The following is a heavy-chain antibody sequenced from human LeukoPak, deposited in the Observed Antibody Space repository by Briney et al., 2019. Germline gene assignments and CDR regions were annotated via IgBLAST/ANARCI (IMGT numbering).Heavy chain of an antibody. CDR3: ARRRYYDSTGYLD. CDR2: IYYSGRD. D-gene: IGHD3-22*01. J-gene: IGHJ1*01. Sequence: SETLSLTCSVSGGSISSGSYYWGWIRQPPGKGLEWIGEIYYSGRDYYTSSLKSRLTISVDTSWNQLSLTLSSVTAADTGVYYCARRRYYDSTGYLDWGQGTLVSVST. CDR1: GGSISSGSYY. V-gene: IGHV4-39*01.